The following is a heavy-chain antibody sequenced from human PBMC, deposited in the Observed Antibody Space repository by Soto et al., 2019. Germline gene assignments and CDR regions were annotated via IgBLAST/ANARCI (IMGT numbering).Heavy chain of an antibody. V-gene: IGHV4-31*03. CDR2: IYYSGST. CDR3: ARSSVVVTAIPNWFDP. J-gene: IGHJ5*02. CDR1: GGSIISGGYY. D-gene: IGHD2-21*02. Sequence: SETLSLTCTVSGGSIISGGYYFICIRQHPWNGLEWIGYIYYSGSTYYNPSLKSRVTISVDTSKNQFSLKLSSVTAADTAVYYCARSSVVVTAIPNWFDPWGQGTLVTVSS.